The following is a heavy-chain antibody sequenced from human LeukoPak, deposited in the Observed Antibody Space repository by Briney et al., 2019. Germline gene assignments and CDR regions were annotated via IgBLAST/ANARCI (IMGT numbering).Heavy chain of an antibody. V-gene: IGHV3-30-3*01. CDR2: ISYDGSNK. CDR1: GFTFSSYA. Sequence: PGRSLRLSCAASGFTFSSYAVHWVRQAPGKGLEWVAVISYDGSNKYYADSVKGRFTISRDNSKNTLYLQMNSLRAEDTAVYYCARSEFDYYYYYGMDVWGQGTTVTVSS. J-gene: IGHJ6*02. CDR3: ARSEFDYYYYYGMDV. D-gene: IGHD3-10*01.